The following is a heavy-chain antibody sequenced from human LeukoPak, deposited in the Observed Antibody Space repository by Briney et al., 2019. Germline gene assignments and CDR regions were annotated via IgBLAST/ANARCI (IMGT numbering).Heavy chain of an antibody. CDR1: GGSFSGYY. Sequence: SETLSLTCAVDGGSFSGYYWSWIRQPPGKGLEWIGEINHSGSTNYNPSLKSRVTISVDTSKNQFSLKLSSVTAADTAVYYCARDYLSGFCFDYWGQGTLVTVSS. V-gene: IGHV4-34*01. CDR2: INHSGST. D-gene: IGHD3-3*01. J-gene: IGHJ4*02. CDR3: ARDYLSGFCFDY.